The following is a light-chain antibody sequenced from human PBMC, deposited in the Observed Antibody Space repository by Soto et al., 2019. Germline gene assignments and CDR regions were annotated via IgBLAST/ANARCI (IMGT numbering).Light chain of an antibody. CDR1: SSDVGAYNY. J-gene: IGLJ1*01. V-gene: IGLV2-14*01. CDR2: EVS. Sequence: QSALTQPASVSGSPGQSITISCTGTSSDVGAYNYVSWYQQHPGKAPKLMIYEVSNRPSGVSNRFSGSKSGNTASLTISGLQAEDEADYYCSSYTSTSIPYVFGTGTKVTVL. CDR3: SSYTSTSIPYV.